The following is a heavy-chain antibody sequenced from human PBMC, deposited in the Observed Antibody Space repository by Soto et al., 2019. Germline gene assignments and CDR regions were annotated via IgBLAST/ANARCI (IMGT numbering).Heavy chain of an antibody. D-gene: IGHD4-17*01. CDR3: AADSRTTTDDAFDI. V-gene: IGHV1-58*01. Sequence: VASVNVSCKASGFTFTSSAVQWVRQARGQRLEWIGWIVVGSGNTNYAQEFQERVTITRDMSTSTAYMELSSLRSEDTAVYYCAADSRTTTDDAFDIWGQGTMVTVSS. CDR1: GFTFTSSA. J-gene: IGHJ3*02. CDR2: IVVGSGNT.